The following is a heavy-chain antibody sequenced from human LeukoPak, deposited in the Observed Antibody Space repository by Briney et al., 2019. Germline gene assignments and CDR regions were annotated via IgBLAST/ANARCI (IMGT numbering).Heavy chain of an antibody. V-gene: IGHV4-39*07. D-gene: IGHD6-6*01. CDR3: ARFTDRAREIVY. CDR2: IYYSGST. J-gene: IGHJ4*02. Sequence: SETLSLTCTVSGGSISSSSYYWGWIRQPPGKGLEWIGSIYYSGSTYYNPSLKSRVTISVDTSKNQFSLKLSSVTAADTAVYYCARFTDRAREIVYWGQWILVTVSS. CDR1: GGSISSSSYY.